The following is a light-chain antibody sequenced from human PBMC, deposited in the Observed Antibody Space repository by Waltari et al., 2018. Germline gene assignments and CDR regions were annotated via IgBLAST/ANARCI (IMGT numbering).Light chain of an antibody. J-gene: IGLJ2*01. CDR1: RGSIARHS. V-gene: IGLV6-57*02. Sequence: NFMLTQPHSVSESPGKTVTISCTGSRGSIARHSVPWYQQRPGSAPTTVIYEDNQRPSGVPDRFSGSIDSSSNSASLTISGLKTEDEADYYCQSYDSSFVVFGGGTKLTVL. CDR3: QSYDSSFVV. CDR2: EDN.